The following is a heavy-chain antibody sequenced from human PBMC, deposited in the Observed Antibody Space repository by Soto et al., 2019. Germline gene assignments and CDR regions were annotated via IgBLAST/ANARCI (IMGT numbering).Heavy chain of an antibody. CDR1: GFTFTNYA. V-gene: IGHV3-23*01. D-gene: IGHD2-15*01. Sequence: EVQLLESGGGLVQPGGSLRLSCAASGFTFTNYAMNWVRHSPGKGLEWVACVIWTGIDTYHAASVKGRFTISRDNSRNTMYLEMNRLRAEDAAMYHCAKATRGQCIGDHCYAFDFWGQGILVTVS. CDR3: AKATRGQCIGDHCYAFDF. CDR2: VIWTGIDT. J-gene: IGHJ4*02.